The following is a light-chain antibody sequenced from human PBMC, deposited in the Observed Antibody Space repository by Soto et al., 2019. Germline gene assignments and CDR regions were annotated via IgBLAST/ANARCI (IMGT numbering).Light chain of an antibody. J-gene: IGLJ1*01. CDR1: GSDIGGYNF. V-gene: IGLV2-8*01. Sequence: QSVLTQPPSASGSPGQSVTISCTGTGSDIGGYNFVSWYQQDPGKVPKLIIYEVNKRPSGVPDRFSGSKSGNTASLTVSGLQADDEADYYCSSYAGTNNRYVFGTGTKLTVL. CDR3: SSYAGTNNRYV. CDR2: EVN.